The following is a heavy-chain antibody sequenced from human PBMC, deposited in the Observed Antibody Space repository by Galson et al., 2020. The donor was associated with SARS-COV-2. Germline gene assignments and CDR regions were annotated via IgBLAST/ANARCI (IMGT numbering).Heavy chain of an antibody. CDR2: IPYDGRDE. Sequence: PGGSLRLSCAASGFTFNIHGMHWVRQAPGKGLEWVAIIPYDGRDEYYTDSVKGRFTVSRDNSKNTLYLQMNSLTLEDTAIYYCAKDVSAWGGYKYRDHWGQGTLVTVSS. V-gene: IGHV3-30*18. CDR1: GFTFNIHG. J-gene: IGHJ4*02. CDR3: AKDVSAWGGYKYRDH. D-gene: IGHD6-25*01.